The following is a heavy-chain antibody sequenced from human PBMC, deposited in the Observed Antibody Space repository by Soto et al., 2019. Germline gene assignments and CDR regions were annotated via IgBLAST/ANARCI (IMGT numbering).Heavy chain of an antibody. V-gene: IGHV3-30*18. J-gene: IGHJ3*02. CDR2: ISYDGTNK. CDR1: GFTFRSFG. CDR3: AKVLPATGIEGGGDAFDI. D-gene: IGHD1-26*01. Sequence: GGSLRLSCAASGFTFRSFGMHWIRQAPGKGLEWVALISYDGTNKYYADSVRGRFTISRDNSKNTLYLEMDTLRVEDTAVYYCAKVLPATGIEGGGDAFDIWGQGTMVTVS.